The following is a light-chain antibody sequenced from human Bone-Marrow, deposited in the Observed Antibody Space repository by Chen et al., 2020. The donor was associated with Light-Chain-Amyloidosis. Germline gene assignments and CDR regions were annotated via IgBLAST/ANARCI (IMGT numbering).Light chain of an antibody. CDR1: DLPRND. V-gene: IGLV3-25*03. CDR3: QSADSSGTYEVI. J-gene: IGLJ2*01. CDR2: RDI. Sequence: SDELTQPASGSVSPGQAARMTSSGDDLPRNDAYGYQQKPGQARVLVINRDIEGPWGISERFSGSSSGTSATLTISGGEAEDEADYHCQSADSSGTYEVIFGGGTKLPVL.